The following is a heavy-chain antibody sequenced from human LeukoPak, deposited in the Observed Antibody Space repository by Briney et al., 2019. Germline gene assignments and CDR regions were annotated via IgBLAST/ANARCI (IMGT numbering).Heavy chain of an antibody. J-gene: IGHJ5*02. CDR3: AKTLAVAGRFVWFDP. V-gene: IGHV1-2*02. CDR2: INPNSGGT. D-gene: IGHD6-19*01. CDR1: GYTFTGYY. Sequence: GASVKVSCTASGYTFTGYYMHWVRQAPGQGLEWMGWINPNSGGTNYAQKFQGRVTMTRDTSISTAYMELSRLRSDDTAVYYCAKTLAVAGRFVWFDPWGQGTLVTVSS.